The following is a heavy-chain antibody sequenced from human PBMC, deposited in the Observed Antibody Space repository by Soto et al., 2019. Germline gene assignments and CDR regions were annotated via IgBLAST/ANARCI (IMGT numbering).Heavy chain of an antibody. CDR2: MHHSGRT. D-gene: IGHD3-9*01. CDR3: TTEPGYY. V-gene: IGHV4-31*03. CDR1: GAYMRNDYYY. J-gene: IGHJ4*02. Sequence: SETLSLTCTVSGAYMRNDYYYWSWVRQNPGKDLEWIGHMHHSGRTHYNPSLKSRVAISVDTSKNQFSLYLQMNTLKIEDTAVYYCTTEPGYYWGQGTLVTVSS.